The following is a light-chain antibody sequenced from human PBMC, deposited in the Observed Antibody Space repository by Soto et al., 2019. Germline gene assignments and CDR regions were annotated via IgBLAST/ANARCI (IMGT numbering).Light chain of an antibody. CDR3: QQYNDWPQT. CDR2: GAS. Sequence: EIVMTQSPVTLSLSPGDRATLSCRASQSVANNLAWFQQRPGQAPRLLVYGASATATGIPARFSGSGSGTEFTLTISSLQSEDFAVYYCQQYNDWPQTFGQGTKVEIK. J-gene: IGKJ1*01. V-gene: IGKV3-15*01. CDR1: QSVANN.